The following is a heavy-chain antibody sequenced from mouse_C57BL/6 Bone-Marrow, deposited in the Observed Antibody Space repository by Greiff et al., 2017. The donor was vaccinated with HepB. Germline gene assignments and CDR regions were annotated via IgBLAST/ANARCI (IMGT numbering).Heavy chain of an antibody. D-gene: IGHD1-2*01. Sequence: QVQLQQSGAELVRPGASVKLSCKASGYTFTDYYINWVKQRPGQGLEWIARIYPGSGNTYYNEKFKGKATLTAEKSSSTAYMQLSSLTSEDSAVYFYAGYGVYYFDYWGQGTTLTVSS. CDR2: IYPGSGNT. J-gene: IGHJ2*01. CDR1: GYTFTDYY. V-gene: IGHV1-76*01. CDR3: AGYGVYYFDY.